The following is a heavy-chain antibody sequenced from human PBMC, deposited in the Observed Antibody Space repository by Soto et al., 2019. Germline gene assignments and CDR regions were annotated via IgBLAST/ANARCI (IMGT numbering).Heavy chain of an antibody. CDR3: ARDFNGGDYYDSSGPPGWFDP. V-gene: IGHV4-38-2*02. CDR2: IYHSGST. J-gene: IGHJ5*02. CDR1: GYSISSGYY. Sequence: SETLSLTCAVSGYSISSGYYWGWIRQPQGKGLEWIGCIYHSGSTYYNPSLKSRVTISVDTSKNQFSLKLISVTAADTAVYYCARDFNGGDYYDSSGPPGWFDPWGQGTLVTAPQ. D-gene: IGHD3-22*01.